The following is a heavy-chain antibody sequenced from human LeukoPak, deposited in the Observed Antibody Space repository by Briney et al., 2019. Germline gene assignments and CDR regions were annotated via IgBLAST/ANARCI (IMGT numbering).Heavy chain of an antibody. J-gene: IGHJ4*02. D-gene: IGHD3/OR15-3a*01. Sequence: SGGSLRLACAASGYTVDDYAMHWVRQAPGKGLEWVSLISGDGTSTYYADSVKGRFTISRDNIKNSLYLQMNSLGTGDTALYYCAEDVSGMIFGVAVEYWGEGTLVTVSP. CDR1: GYTVDDYA. CDR3: AEDVSGMIFGVAVEY. V-gene: IGHV3-43*02. CDR2: ISGDGTST.